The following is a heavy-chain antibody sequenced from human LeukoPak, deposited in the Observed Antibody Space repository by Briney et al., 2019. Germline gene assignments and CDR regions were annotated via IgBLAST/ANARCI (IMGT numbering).Heavy chain of an antibody. CDR1: AFTISGYA. D-gene: IGHD3-10*01. Sequence: PGGSLRLSCAASAFTISGYAMTWVRQAPGKGLEWVSTISYSGTNAYYADSVKGRFTISRDNSKNMLYLQMNSLRAEDTALYYCAKATHGDYYHMDIWGKGTTVTVSS. CDR3: AKATHGDYYHMDI. CDR2: ISYSGTNA. V-gene: IGHV3-23*01. J-gene: IGHJ6*03.